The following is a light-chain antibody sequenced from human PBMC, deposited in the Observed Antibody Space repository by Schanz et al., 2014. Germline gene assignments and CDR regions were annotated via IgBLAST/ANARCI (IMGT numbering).Light chain of an antibody. CDR1: QSVSSN. V-gene: IGKV3-11*01. Sequence: EIVMTQSPATLSVSPGERATLSCRASQSVSSNLAWHQQKPGQAPRLLIYNASNRATGIPARFSGSGSGTDFTLTISSLEPEDFAVYYCQQRSNWPLTFGPGTKVDIK. CDR2: NAS. CDR3: QQRSNWPLT. J-gene: IGKJ3*01.